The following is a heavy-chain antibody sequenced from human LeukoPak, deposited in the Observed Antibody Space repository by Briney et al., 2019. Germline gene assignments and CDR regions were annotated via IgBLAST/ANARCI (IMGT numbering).Heavy chain of an antibody. CDR2: IYYSGST. Sequence: PSETLSLTCTVSGGSISSSSYYWGWIRQPPGTGLEWIGSIYYSGSTYYNPSLKSRVTISVDTSKNQFSLKLSSVTAADTAVYYCARSPRGVVRGVIYFDYWGQGTLVTVSS. J-gene: IGHJ4*02. D-gene: IGHD3-10*01. V-gene: IGHV4-39*01. CDR3: ARSPRGVVRGVIYFDY. CDR1: GGSISSSSYY.